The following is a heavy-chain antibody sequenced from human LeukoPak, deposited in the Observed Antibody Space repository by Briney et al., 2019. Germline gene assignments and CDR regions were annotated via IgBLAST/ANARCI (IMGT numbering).Heavy chain of an antibody. V-gene: IGHV4-38-2*02. CDR2: ISRSGST. J-gene: IGHJ4*02. Sequence: SETLSLTCTVSSYSISSGYYWGWIRQPPGKGLEWIGSISRSGSTFYNPSLKSRVTISVDTSKNQFSLKLSSVTPADTAVYYCARDLSNSYGRIDYWGLGTPVTVSS. CDR3: ARDLSNSYGRIDY. D-gene: IGHD5-18*01. CDR1: SYSISSGYY.